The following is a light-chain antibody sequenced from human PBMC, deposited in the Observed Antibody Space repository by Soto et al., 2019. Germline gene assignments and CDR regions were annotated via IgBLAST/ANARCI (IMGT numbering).Light chain of an antibody. Sequence: EIVLTQSPATLSLSPGERATLSCRASQSVNSYLAWYQQKPGRAPRLLIYDASNRATGIPARFSGSGSGTDFTLTISSLEPEDFAVYYCQQGSNWPPGLTFGGGTKVEIK. CDR1: QSVNSY. CDR2: DAS. V-gene: IGKV3-11*01. J-gene: IGKJ4*01. CDR3: QQGSNWPPGLT.